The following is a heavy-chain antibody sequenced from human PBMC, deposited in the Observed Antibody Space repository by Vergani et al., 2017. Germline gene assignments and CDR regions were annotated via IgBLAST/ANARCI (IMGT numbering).Heavy chain of an antibody. CDR3: ARLGGFCDSSSCYSNVDY. D-gene: IGHD3-22*01. CDR1: GFTFSTYW. CDR2: LKQDGTEK. J-gene: IGHJ4*02. V-gene: IGHV3-7*01. Sequence: EVQMVESGGGLVQPGGSLRLSCAASGFTFSTYWMTWVRQAPGNGLEWVANLKQDGTEKHSVDSVKGRFTIFRDNTQNSLYLQMNSLRAEDTAVYYCARLGGFCDSSSCYSNVDYWGQGTLVTVSS.